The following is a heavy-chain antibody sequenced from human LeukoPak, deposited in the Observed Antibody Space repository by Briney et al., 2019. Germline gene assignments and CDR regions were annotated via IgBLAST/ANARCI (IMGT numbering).Heavy chain of an antibody. J-gene: IGHJ4*02. Sequence: SETLSLTCTVSGYSISSGYYWGWIRQPPGKGLEWIGSRYHTGSTNYNPSLKSRVTISLDTSKNQFSLKLSSVTAADTAVYYCAKGESTVTLGYWGQGTLVTVSS. CDR3: AKGESTVTLGY. CDR1: GYSISSGYY. CDR2: RYHTGST. V-gene: IGHV4-38-2*02. D-gene: IGHD4-17*01.